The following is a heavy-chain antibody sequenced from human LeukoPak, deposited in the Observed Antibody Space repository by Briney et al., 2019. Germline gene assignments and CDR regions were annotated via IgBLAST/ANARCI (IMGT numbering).Heavy chain of an antibody. CDR2: IYADGSST. CDR3: AKVELAVGREWELLFDY. CDR1: GFTFSSYW. J-gene: IGHJ4*02. V-gene: IGHV3-74*03. D-gene: IGHD1-26*01. Sequence: GGSLRLSCAASGFTFSSYWMHWVRQAPGKGLVWVSRIYADGSSTTYADSVKGRFTISRDNSKNTLYLQMNSLRAEDTAVYYCAKVELAVGREWELLFDYWGQGTLVTVSS.